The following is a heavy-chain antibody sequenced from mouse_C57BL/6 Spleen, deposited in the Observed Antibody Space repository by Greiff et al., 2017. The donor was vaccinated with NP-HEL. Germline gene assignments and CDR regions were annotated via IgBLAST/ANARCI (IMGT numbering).Heavy chain of an antibody. CDR1: GYTFTSYW. CDR3: ATSAYYSNYGFDY. CDR2: INPSSGYT. D-gene: IGHD2-5*01. J-gene: IGHJ2*01. V-gene: IGHV1-7*01. Sequence: VQVVESGAELAKPGASVKLSCKASGYTFTSYWMHWVKQRPGQGLEWIGYINPSSGYTKYNQKFKDKATLTADKSSSTAYMQLISLTYEDSAVYYCATSAYYSNYGFDYWGQGTTLTVSS.